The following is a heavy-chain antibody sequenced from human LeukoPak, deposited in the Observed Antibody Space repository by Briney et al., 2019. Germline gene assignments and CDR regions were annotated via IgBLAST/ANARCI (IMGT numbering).Heavy chain of an antibody. D-gene: IGHD3/OR15-3a*01. V-gene: IGHV3-7*05. CDR3: AGDKRWTTPGTSSFDS. CDR2: IKQDASET. CDR1: RFSLSDFW. Sequence: GGSLRLSCAASRFSLSDFWMTWARQAPGKGLAWVANIKQDASETYYVDSVKGRFIISRDNAKNSLYLQMNSLRAEDTAVSYCAGDKRWTTPGTSSFDSWGQGTLVTVSS. J-gene: IGHJ4*02.